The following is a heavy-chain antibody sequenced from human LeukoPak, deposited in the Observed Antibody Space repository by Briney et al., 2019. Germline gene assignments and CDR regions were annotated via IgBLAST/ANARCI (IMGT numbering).Heavy chain of an antibody. CDR1: GGSIRSYY. CDR2: IYYSGST. Sequence: SETLSLTCTVSGGSIRSYYWSWIRQPPGQGLEWIGYIYYSGSTKYNPPLKSRVTISVDTSKNQFSLKLSSVTAADTAVYYCARHFDYDSSTYYSAYDYWGQGTLVTVSS. CDR3: ARHFDYDSSTYYSAYDY. D-gene: IGHD3-22*01. J-gene: IGHJ4*02. V-gene: IGHV4-59*08.